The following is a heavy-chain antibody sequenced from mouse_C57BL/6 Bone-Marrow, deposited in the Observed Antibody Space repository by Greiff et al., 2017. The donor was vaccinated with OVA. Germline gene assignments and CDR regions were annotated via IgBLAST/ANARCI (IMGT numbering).Heavy chain of an antibody. J-gene: IGHJ2*01. CDR3: ASIYDGYYIDY. V-gene: IGHV1-72*01. CDR2: IDPNSGGT. Sequence: QVQLQQPGAELVKPGASVKLSCKASGYTFTSYWMHWVKPRPGRGLEWIGWIDPNSGGTKYNEKFKSKATLTVDNPSSTAYMQLSSLTSEDSAVYCCASIYDGYYIDYWGQGTTLTVSA. CDR1: GYTFTSYW. D-gene: IGHD2-3*01.